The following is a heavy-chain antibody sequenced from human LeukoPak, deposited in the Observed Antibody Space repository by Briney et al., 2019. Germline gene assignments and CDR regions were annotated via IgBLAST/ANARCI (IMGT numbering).Heavy chain of an antibody. V-gene: IGHV1-18*01. D-gene: IGHD5-18*01. J-gene: IGHJ4*02. Sequence: ASVKVSCTTSGHTFTSFGFSWVRQAPGQGLEWMGWISAYNGDTSYAQKLQGRVTMTTDTSTSTVYMELSSLRSEDTAVYYCARVDTAMVIDYWGQGTLVTVSS. CDR3: ARVDTAMVIDY. CDR2: ISAYNGDT. CDR1: GHTFTSFG.